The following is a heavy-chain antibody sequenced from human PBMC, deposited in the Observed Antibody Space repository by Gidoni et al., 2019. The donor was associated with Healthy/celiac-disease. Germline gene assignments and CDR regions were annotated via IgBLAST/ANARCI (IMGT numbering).Heavy chain of an antibody. D-gene: IGHD1-1*01. CDR1: GFTFSSYG. Sequence: EVQLLESGGGLVQPGGSLRLSCEASGFTFSSYGMSWVRQAPGKGLEWVSAISGAGGSTYYADSVKGRFTISRDNSRNTLYLQMNSLRAEDTALYYCAFRIYIQLWPPMGYSDNWGQGTLVTVSS. CDR3: AFRIYIQLWPPMGYSDN. V-gene: IGHV3-23*01. CDR2: ISGAGGST. J-gene: IGHJ4*02.